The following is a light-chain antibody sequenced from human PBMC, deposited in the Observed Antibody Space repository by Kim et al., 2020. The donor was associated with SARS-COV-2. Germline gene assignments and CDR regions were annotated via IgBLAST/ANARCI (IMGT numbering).Light chain of an antibody. Sequence: ELVLTQSPGTLSVSPGERATLSCRASQSVSSTYLNWYQQKVGQAPRLLIYGTSTRATGIPDRFRGSGSGRDFTLTINRLEPEDFALYYCQQSGSSPITFGHGTRLEIK. CDR3: QQSGSSPIT. CDR1: QSVSSTY. J-gene: IGKJ5*01. CDR2: GTS. V-gene: IGKV3-20*01.